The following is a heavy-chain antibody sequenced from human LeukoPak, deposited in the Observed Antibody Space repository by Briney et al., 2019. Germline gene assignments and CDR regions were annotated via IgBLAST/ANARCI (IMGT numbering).Heavy chain of an antibody. V-gene: IGHV4-34*01. CDR3: ARGSNDYGDYGGVWFDP. J-gene: IGHJ5*02. CDR1: GGSFSGYY. Sequence: SETLSLTCAVYGGSFSGYYWSWIRQPPGKGLEWIGEINHSGSTNYNPSLKSRVTISVDTSKNQFSLKLSSVTAADTAVYYCARGSNDYGDYGGVWFDPRGQGTLVTVSS. CDR2: INHSGST. D-gene: IGHD4-17*01.